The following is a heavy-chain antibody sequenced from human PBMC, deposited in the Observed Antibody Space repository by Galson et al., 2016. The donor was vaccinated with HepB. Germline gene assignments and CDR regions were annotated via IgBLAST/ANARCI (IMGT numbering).Heavy chain of an antibody. CDR2: LNPDGTTT. J-gene: IGHJ4*02. Sequence: SLRLSCAASGSTFGSYWMYWVRQAPGKGPEWVSRLNPDGTTTNYADSVKGRFTISRDNSKNTLYLQMNSLRAEDTAVYYCARGGYDFQHPLTFDYWGQGTLVTVSS. CDR3: ARGGYDFQHPLTFDY. CDR1: GSTFGSYW. V-gene: IGHV3-74*01. D-gene: IGHD5-12*01.